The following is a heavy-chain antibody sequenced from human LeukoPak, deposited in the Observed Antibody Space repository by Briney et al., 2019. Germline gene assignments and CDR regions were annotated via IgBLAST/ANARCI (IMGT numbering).Heavy chain of an antibody. CDR2: ILSGDDT. CDR1: GFTVSSKY. V-gene: IGHV3-53*01. D-gene: IGHD1-1*01. Sequence: TGGSLRLSCAVSGFTVSSKYMSWIRQAPGKGLEWLAVILSGDDTLYAASVKGRFIISRDNSKNTLYLEINSLRADDTAVYYCAGGGDNYNDVAYWGQGTLVTVSS. CDR3: AGGGDNYNDVAY. J-gene: IGHJ4*02.